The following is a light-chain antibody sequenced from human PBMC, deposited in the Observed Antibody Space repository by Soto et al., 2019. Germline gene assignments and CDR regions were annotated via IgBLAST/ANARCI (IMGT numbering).Light chain of an antibody. V-gene: IGKV1-9*01. J-gene: IGKJ5*01. CDR3: QQLNSYPIT. CDR1: QSITSY. Sequence: IQVAQSASALASSVGYRVTRPCRASQSITSYLNWYQQKPGKAPNLLIYAASSLQSGVPSRFSGSGSGTDFTLTISSLQSEDFATYYCQQLNSYPITFGQGTRLEI. CDR2: AAS.